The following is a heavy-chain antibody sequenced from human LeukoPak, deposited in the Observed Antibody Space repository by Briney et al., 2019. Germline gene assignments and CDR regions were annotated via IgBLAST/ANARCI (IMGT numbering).Heavy chain of an antibody. CDR1: GGSFSGYY. Sequence: SETLSLTCAVYGGSFSGYYWSWIRQPPGKGLEWIGEINHSGSTNYNPSLKSRVTISVDTSKDQFSLKLSSVTAADTAVYYCARMSRGYYDILTGYSDFDYWGQGTLVTVSS. D-gene: IGHD3-9*01. V-gene: IGHV4-34*01. CDR3: ARMSRGYYDILTGYSDFDY. J-gene: IGHJ4*02. CDR2: INHSGST.